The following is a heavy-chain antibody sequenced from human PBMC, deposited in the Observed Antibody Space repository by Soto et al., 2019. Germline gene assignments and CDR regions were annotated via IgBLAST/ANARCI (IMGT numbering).Heavy chain of an antibody. D-gene: IGHD3-10*01. CDR3: ARGINYYDSGDDAFDL. V-gene: IGHV1-8*01. CDR2: MNPNSGNT. Sequence: QVQLVQSGAEVKKPGASVKVSCKASGYTFTSYDINWVRQATGQGLEWMGWMNPNSGNTGYAQKFKGRVTMTRNTSKSTAYMELSSLRSEDTAIYYCARGINYYDSGDDAFDLWGQGTMVTVSS. CDR1: GYTFTSYD. J-gene: IGHJ3*01.